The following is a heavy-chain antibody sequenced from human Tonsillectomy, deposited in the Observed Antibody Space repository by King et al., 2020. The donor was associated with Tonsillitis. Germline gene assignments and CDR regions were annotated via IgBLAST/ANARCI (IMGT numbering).Heavy chain of an antibody. CDR2: ISSSAGNT. CDR3: ARDPSIAAAGKPFYFDS. J-gene: IGHJ4*02. CDR1: GFTFSSFA. D-gene: IGHD6-13*01. Sequence: QLVQSGGDLIQPGGSLRLSCAASGFTFSSFAMSWVRQAPGKGLEWVSSISSSAGNTYYGDSVKGRFTISRDNSKNTLYLQMNSLRAEDTAVYLCARDPSIAAAGKPFYFDSWGQGTLVSVSS. V-gene: IGHV3-23*04.